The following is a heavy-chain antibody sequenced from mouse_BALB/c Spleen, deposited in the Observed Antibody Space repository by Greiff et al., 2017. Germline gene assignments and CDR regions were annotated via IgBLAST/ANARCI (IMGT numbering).Heavy chain of an antibody. V-gene: IGHV2-9*02. CDR2: IWAGGST. CDR3: ARDRARTEAMDY. Sequence: QVQLKQSGPGLVAPSQTLSISCTASGFSLTSYCVHWVRQPPGKGLEWLGVIWAGGSTNYNSTLMSRLSISKDNSKSQVFLKMNSLQTDDTAMYYCARDRARTEAMDYWGQGTSVTVSA. D-gene: IGHD3-1*01. CDR1: GFSLTSYC. J-gene: IGHJ4*01.